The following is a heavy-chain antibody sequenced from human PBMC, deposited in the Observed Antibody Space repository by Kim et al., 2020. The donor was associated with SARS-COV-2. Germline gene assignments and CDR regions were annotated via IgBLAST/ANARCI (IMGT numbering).Heavy chain of an antibody. V-gene: IGHV3-74*01. D-gene: IGHD5-18*01. Sequence: YADYVKGRFTISRDNAKNTLYLQMNSLRAEDTAVYYCAKGGRYSYGYIDYWGQGTLVTVSS. CDR3: AKGGRYSYGYIDY. J-gene: IGHJ4*02.